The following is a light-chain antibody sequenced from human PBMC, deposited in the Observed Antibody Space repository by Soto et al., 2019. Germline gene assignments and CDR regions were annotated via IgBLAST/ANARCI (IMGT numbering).Light chain of an antibody. CDR3: HQYGDSPFT. CDR1: QSVSSNS. J-gene: IGKJ3*01. Sequence: EIVLTQSPGTLSLSPGQRATLSCRAGQSVSSNSLAWYQQKPGQAPRLLIYGVSNRAIGISDRCSGSRSGPDITLTSSRLEPDDFGVYYCHQYGDSPFTFRPGTKVEI. V-gene: IGKV3-20*01. CDR2: GVS.